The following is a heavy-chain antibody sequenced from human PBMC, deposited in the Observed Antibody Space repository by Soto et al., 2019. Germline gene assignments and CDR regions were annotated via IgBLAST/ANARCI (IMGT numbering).Heavy chain of an antibody. J-gene: IGHJ5*02. Sequence: TLSLTCTVSGGSISSYYWSWIRQPPGKGLEWIGYIYYSGSTNYNPSLKSRVTISVDTSKNQFSLKLSSVTAADTAVYYCARHGLGDYWFDPWGQGTLVTVSS. D-gene: IGHD4-17*01. V-gene: IGHV4-59*08. CDR3: ARHGLGDYWFDP. CDR1: GGSISSYY. CDR2: IYYSGST.